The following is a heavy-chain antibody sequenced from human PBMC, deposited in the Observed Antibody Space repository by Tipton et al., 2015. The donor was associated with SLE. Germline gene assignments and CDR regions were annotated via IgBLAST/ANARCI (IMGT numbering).Heavy chain of an antibody. CDR2: ISAYNGNT. J-gene: IGHJ5*02. CDR1: GYTFTSYY. V-gene: IGHV1-18*04. Sequence: QSGAEVKKPGASVKVSCKASGYTFTSYYMHWVRQAPGQGLEWMGWISAYNGNTNYAQKLQGRVTMTTDTSTSTAYMELRSLTSDDTAVYYCAMQWSGVFDPWGQGTLVTVSS. CDR3: AMQWSGVFDP. D-gene: IGHD3-3*01.